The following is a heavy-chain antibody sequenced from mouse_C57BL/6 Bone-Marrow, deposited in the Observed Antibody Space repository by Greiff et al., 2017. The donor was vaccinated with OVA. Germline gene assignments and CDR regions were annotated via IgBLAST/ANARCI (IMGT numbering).Heavy chain of an antibody. Sequence: QVQLQQPGAELVKPGASVKLSCKASGYTFTSYWMHWVKQRPGQGLEWIGMIHPNSGSTNYNEKFKSKATLTVDKSSSTAYMQLSSLTSEDSAVYYCARRATGTKYFDYWGQGTTLTVSS. V-gene: IGHV1-64*01. J-gene: IGHJ2*01. CDR2: IHPNSGST. CDR3: ARRATGTKYFDY. D-gene: IGHD4-1*02. CDR1: GYTFTSYW.